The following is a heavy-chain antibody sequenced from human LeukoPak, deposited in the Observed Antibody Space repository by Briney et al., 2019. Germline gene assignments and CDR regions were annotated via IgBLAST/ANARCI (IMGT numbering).Heavy chain of an antibody. CDR3: ARDNGYSYGYSYYYYGMDV. J-gene: IGHJ6*02. V-gene: IGHV3-30-3*01. Sequence: GGSLRLSCVASGFTFSSYAMSWVRQAPGKGLEWVAVISYDGSNKYYADSVKGRFTISRDNSKNTLYLQMNSLRAEDTAVYYCARDNGYSYGYSYYYYGMDVWGQGTTVTVSS. CDR1: GFTFSSYA. CDR2: ISYDGSNK. D-gene: IGHD5-18*01.